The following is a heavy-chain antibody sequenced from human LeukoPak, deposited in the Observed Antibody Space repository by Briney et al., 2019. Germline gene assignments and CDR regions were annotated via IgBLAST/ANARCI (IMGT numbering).Heavy chain of an antibody. D-gene: IGHD3-16*01. CDR2: IKQDGSEK. CDR3: ARWGSGAFDI. J-gene: IGHJ3*02. CDR1: GFTLSSYW. V-gene: IGHV3-7*01. Sequence: GGSLRLSCAASGFTLSSYWMSWVRQAPGKGLEWVANIKQDGSEKYYVDSVKGRFTISRDNAKNSLYLQMNSLRAEDTAVYYCARWGSGAFDIWGQGTMVTVSS.